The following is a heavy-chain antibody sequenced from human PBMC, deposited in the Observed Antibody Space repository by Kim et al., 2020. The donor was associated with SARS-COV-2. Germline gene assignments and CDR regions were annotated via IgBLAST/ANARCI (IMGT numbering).Heavy chain of an antibody. CDR2: IYPGDSDT. V-gene: IGHV5-51*01. Sequence: GESLKISCKGSGYSFTSYWIGWVRQMPGKGLEWIGIIYPGDSDTRYSPSFQGQVTISADKSISTAYLQWSSLKASDTAMYYCARMTTQFRVSLNYYGMDVWGQGTTVTVSS. D-gene: IGHD4-4*01. CDR3: ARMTTQFRVSLNYYGMDV. CDR1: GYSFTSYW. J-gene: IGHJ6*02.